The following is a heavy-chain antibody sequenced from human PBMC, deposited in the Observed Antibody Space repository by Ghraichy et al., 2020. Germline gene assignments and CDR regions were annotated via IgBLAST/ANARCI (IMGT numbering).Heavy chain of an antibody. CDR3: ARPMITFGGVIVYYYYGMDV. D-gene: IGHD3-16*02. CDR1: GFTFSSYW. J-gene: IGHJ6*02. Sequence: GESLNISCAASGFTFSSYWMSWVRQAPGKGLEWVANIKQDGSEKYYVDSVKGRFTISRDNAKNSLYLQMNSLRAEDTAVYYCARPMITFGGVIVYYYYGMDVWGQGTTVTVSS. V-gene: IGHV3-7*01. CDR2: IKQDGSEK.